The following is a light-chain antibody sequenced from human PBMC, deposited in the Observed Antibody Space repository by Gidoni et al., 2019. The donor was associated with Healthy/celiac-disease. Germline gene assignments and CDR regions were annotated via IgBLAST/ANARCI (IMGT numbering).Light chain of an antibody. V-gene: IGLV3-21*02. J-gene: IGLJ2*01. CDR2: DDS. Sequence: SYVLTQPPSVSVAPGQTARITCGGNNIGSKSVHWYQQKPGQAPVLVVYDDSDWPSGIPERFSGSNSGNTATLTISRVEAGDEADYYCQVWDSSSDLPVFGGGTKLTVL. CDR1: NIGSKS. CDR3: QVWDSSSDLPV.